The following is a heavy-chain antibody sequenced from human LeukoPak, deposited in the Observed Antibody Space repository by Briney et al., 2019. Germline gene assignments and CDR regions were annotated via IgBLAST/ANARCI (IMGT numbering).Heavy chain of an antibody. CDR2: ISVYNGNT. CDR1: GYTFSIYG. CDR3: ARVWGGGVGQLVNFDY. Sequence: GASVKVSCKASGYTFSIYGFSWVRQAPGQGLEWMGWISVYNGNTNYAQKFQGRVTMTTDTSTSTAHMELRSLRSDDTAVYYCARVWGGGVGQLVNFDYWGQGTLVTVSS. J-gene: IGHJ4*02. V-gene: IGHV1-18*01. D-gene: IGHD6-13*01.